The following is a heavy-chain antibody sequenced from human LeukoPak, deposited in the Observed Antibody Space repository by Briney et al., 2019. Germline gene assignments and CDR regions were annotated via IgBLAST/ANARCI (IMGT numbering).Heavy chain of an antibody. CDR1: GFTFSSYN. D-gene: IGHD5-18*01. CDR2: ITSSSGTI. J-gene: IGHJ5*02. Sequence: PGGSLRLSCAASGFTFSSYNMNWVRQAPGKGLEWVSYITSSSGTIYYADSVKGRFTISRDNAKNSLYLQMNSLRAEDTAVNYCARAAGGYTYGYYHWGQGTLVTVSS. CDR3: ARAAGGYTYGYYH. V-gene: IGHV3-48*04.